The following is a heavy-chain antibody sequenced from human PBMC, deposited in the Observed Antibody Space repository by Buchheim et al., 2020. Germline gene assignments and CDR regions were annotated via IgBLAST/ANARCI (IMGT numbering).Heavy chain of an antibody. V-gene: IGHV3-48*01. CDR2: ISSSSSTI. Sequence: EVQLVESGGGLVQPGGSLRLSCAASGFTFSSYSMNWVRQAPGKGLEWVSCISSSSSTIYYADYVKGRFTITRDNAKNSLYLKMNSLRAEDTAVYYCARGAQKMATIPDYWGQGTL. CDR1: GFTFSSYS. J-gene: IGHJ4*02. CDR3: ARGAQKMATIPDY. D-gene: IGHD5-24*01.